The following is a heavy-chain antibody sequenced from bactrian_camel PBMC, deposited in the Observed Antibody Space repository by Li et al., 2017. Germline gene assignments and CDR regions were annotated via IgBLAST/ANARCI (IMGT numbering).Heavy chain of an antibody. V-gene: IGHV3-2*01. Sequence: HVQLVESGGGSVQAGGSLRISCAASGDTYSPNCMGWFRQAPGKGLEWESSIFTRDSSTYYADSVKGRFTISRDNAKNTLYLQMDRLAPEDTALYYCATPLSYWADFAYWGQGTQVTVS. CDR1: GDTYSPNC. CDR2: IFTRDSST. J-gene: IGHJ6*01. CDR3: ATPLSYWADFAY. D-gene: IGHD3*01.